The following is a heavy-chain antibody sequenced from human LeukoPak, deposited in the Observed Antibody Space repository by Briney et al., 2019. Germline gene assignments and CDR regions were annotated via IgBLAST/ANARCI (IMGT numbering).Heavy chain of an antibody. Sequence: SETLSLTCAVYGGSFSGYYWSWIRQPPGKRLEWIGEINHSGSTNYNPSLKSRVTISVDTSKNQFSLKLSSVTAADTAVYYCARSHYYDSSGYYRFGYYFDYWGQGTLVTVSS. J-gene: IGHJ4*02. CDR3: ARSHYYDSSGYYRFGYYFDY. V-gene: IGHV4-34*01. CDR1: GGSFSGYY. CDR2: INHSGST. D-gene: IGHD3-22*01.